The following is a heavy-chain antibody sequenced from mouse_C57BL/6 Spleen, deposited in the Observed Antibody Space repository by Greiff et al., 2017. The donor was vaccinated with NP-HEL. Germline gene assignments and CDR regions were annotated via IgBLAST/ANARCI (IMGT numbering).Heavy chain of an antibody. CDR2: ISSGGDYI. D-gene: IGHD1-1*01. CDR1: GFTFSSYA. J-gene: IGHJ2*01. CDR3: TRVRDYYGRSYRVYFDY. V-gene: IGHV5-9-1*02. Sequence: VQLKESGEGLVKPGGSLKLSCAASGFTFSSYAMSWVRQTPEKRLEWVAYISSGGDYIYYADTVKGRFTISRDNARNTMYLQMSSLKSEDTAMYYWTRVRDYYGRSYRVYFDYWGQGTTLTVSS.